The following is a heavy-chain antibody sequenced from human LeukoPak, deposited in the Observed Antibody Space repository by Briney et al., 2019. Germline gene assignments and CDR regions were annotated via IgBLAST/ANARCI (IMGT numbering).Heavy chain of an antibody. CDR1: GFTFSSYW. D-gene: IGHD3-16*01. J-gene: IGHJ4*02. V-gene: IGHV3-74*01. CDR3: ARDQGLYYFDY. CDR2: INSDGSGT. Sequence: GGSLRLSCAASGFTFSSYWMHWVRQAPGKGLVWVSHINSDGSGTRYADSVKGRFTISRDNAKNTLYLEMNSLRAEDTAVYYCARDQGLYYFDYWGQGTLVTVSS.